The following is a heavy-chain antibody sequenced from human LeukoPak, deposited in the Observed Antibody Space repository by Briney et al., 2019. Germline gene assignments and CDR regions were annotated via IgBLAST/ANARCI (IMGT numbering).Heavy chain of an antibody. CDR1: GFTFSSYW. D-gene: IGHD1-26*01. CDR2: IKQDGSEK. J-gene: IGHJ2*01. V-gene: IGHV3-7*01. Sequence: QSGGSLRLSCAASGFTFSSYWMSWVRQAPGKGLEWVANIKQDGSEKYYVDSVKGRFTISRDNAKTSLFLQMNSLRVEDTAVYYCASGGVVGPSTYWFYNLWGRGTRVTVSS. CDR3: ASGGVVGPSTYWFYNL.